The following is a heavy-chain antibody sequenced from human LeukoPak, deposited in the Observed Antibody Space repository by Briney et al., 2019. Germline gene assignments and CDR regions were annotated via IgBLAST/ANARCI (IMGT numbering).Heavy chain of an antibody. CDR3: ARRPQRAVANARYFDY. J-gene: IGHJ4*02. D-gene: IGHD6-19*01. Sequence: PSETLSLTCTVSGGSISSSSYYWVWIRPPPGKGLEWIGSIYYSGSTYYNPSLMSRVTISVDTSKSQFSLKLSSVTAADTAVYYCARRPQRAVANARYFDYWGQGTLVTVSS. CDR1: GGSISSSSYY. V-gene: IGHV4-39*01. CDR2: IYYSGST.